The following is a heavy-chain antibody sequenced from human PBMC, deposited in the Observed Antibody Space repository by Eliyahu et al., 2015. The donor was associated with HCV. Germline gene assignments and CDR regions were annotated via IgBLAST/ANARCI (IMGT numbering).Heavy chain of an antibody. Sequence: EVQLLESGGGLVQPGGSLRLSCAASGFTFHNYAMSWVRQXPGKGLEWVXGISGSGXSTYYADSVKGRVTIYRDHSKNTLYLQMNSLRAEDTAVYFCAKDQGLLWPIYCDNWGQGTLVTVSS. CDR3: AKDQGLLWPIYCDN. CDR2: ISGSGXST. V-gene: IGHV3-23*01. J-gene: IGHJ4*02. D-gene: IGHD2-2*01. CDR1: GFTFHNYA.